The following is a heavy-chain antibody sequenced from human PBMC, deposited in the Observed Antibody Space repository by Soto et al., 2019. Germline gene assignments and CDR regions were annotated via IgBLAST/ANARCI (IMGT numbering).Heavy chain of an antibody. CDR2: ISGSGDSI. CDR1: GFTFSSYA. J-gene: IGHJ4*02. Sequence: EVQLLESGGGLVQPGGSLRLSCAASGFTFSSYAMSWVRQAPGKGLEWVSSISGSGDSIYYADSVKGRFTISRDNSKNTLYLQMNSLGAEDTALYYCAKGPGSYSDFDYWGQGTLVTVSS. D-gene: IGHD1-26*01. CDR3: AKGPGSYSDFDY. V-gene: IGHV3-23*01.